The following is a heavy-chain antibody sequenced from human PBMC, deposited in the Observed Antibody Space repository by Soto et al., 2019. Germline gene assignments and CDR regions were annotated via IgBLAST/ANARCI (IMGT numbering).Heavy chain of an antibody. V-gene: IGHV5-51*01. CDR3: ARTVVTPIDYYYYGMDV. CDR1: GYSFTSYW. CDR2: IYPGDSDT. D-gene: IGHD2-21*02. Sequence: PGESLKISCKGSGYSFTSYWIGWVRQMPGKGLEWMGIIYPGDSDTRYSPSFQGQVTISADKSISTAYLQWSSLKASDTAMYYCARTVVTPIDYYYYGMDVWSQGTTVTVSS. J-gene: IGHJ6*02.